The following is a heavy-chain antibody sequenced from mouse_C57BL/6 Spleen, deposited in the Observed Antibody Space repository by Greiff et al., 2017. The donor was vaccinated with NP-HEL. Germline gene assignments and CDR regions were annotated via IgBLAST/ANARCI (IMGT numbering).Heavy chain of an antibody. J-gene: IGHJ2*01. CDR2: IYPGNGDT. CDR3: TRRGLITTVVGVDYFDY. D-gene: IGHD1-1*01. CDR1: GYTFTSYW. V-gene: IGHV1-5*01. Sequence: VQLQQSGTVLARPGASVKMSCKTSGYTFTSYWMHWVKQRPGRGLEWIGAIYPGNGDTSYNQKFKGKAKLTAVTSASTAYMELSSLTNEDSAVYYCTRRGLITTVVGVDYFDYWGQGTTLTVSS.